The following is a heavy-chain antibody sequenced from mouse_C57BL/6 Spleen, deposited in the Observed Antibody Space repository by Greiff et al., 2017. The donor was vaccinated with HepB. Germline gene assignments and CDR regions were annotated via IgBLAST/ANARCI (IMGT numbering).Heavy chain of an antibody. Sequence: QVQLQQSGPGLVQPSQSLSITCTVSGFSLTSYGVHWVRQSPGKGLEWLGVIWSGGSTDYNAAFISRLSISKDNSKSQVFFKMNSLQADDTAIYYCARNGGNDYDWFAYWGQGTLVTVSA. CDR1: GFSLTSYG. CDR3: ARNGGNDYDWFAY. V-gene: IGHV2-2*01. D-gene: IGHD2-4*01. CDR2: IWSGGST. J-gene: IGHJ3*01.